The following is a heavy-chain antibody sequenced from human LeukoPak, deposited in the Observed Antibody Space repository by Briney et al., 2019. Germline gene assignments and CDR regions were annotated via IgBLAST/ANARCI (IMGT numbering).Heavy chain of an antibody. V-gene: IGHV3-7*03. CDR1: GFTFSSHW. CDR3: ARGGGLDV. CDR2: INHNGNVN. J-gene: IGHJ6*02. D-gene: IGHD3-16*01. Sequence: GGSLRLSCAASGFTFSSHWMSWVRQAPGKGLEWVASINHNGNVNYYVDSVKGRFTISRDNAKNSLYPQMSNLRAEDTAVYFCARGGGLDVWGQGATVTVSS.